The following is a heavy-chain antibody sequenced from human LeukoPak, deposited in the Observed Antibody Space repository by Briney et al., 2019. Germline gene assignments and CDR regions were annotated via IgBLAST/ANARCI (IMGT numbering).Heavy chain of an antibody. D-gene: IGHD1-26*01. CDR3: ARDQGLSREAYLDY. CDR2: INQDGTEQ. CDR1: GFTFSNYW. V-gene: IGHV3-7*01. Sequence: GGSLRLSCAASGFTFSNYWMSWVCQTPGKGLEWVANINQDGTEQYYVDSMRGRFTISRDNAKNSLYLQLKNLRTEDTALYYCARDQGLSREAYLDYWGQGTLVTVSS. J-gene: IGHJ4*02.